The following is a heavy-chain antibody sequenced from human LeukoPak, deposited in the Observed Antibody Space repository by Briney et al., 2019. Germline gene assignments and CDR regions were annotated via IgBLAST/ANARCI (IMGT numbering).Heavy chain of an antibody. D-gene: IGHD3-10*01. J-gene: IGHJ5*02. Sequence: SETLSLTCTVSGGSISSGSYYWSWIRQPPGKGLGCIGYIHYTGSTNYNPSLKSRVTISVDTSKNQFSLKLSSVTAADTAIYYCARGGYYGSGNDFRFDPWGQGTLVTVSS. V-gene: IGHV4-61*01. CDR1: GGSISSGSYY. CDR2: IHYTGST. CDR3: ARGGYYGSGNDFRFDP.